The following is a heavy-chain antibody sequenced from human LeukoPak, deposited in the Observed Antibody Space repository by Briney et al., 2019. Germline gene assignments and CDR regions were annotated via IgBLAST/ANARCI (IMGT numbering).Heavy chain of an antibody. CDR2: IYYSGST. Sequence: SETLSLTCTVSGGSIYSSSYYWGWIRHPPEKGREWIGSIYYSGSTYYNPSLKSRVTISGDTSKNQFSLELSPVTAADGAVYYCARLYTSGWHVDYWGQGTLVTVSS. CDR3: ARLYTSGWHVDY. CDR1: GGSIYSSSYY. D-gene: IGHD6-19*01. V-gene: IGHV4-39*01. J-gene: IGHJ4*02.